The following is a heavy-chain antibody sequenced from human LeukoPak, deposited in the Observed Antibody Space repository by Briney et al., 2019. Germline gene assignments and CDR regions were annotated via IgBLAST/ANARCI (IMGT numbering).Heavy chain of an antibody. CDR2: LYSGGST. J-gene: IGHJ6*02. CDR1: GFTVSGNY. V-gene: IGHV3-66*01. D-gene: IGHD5-24*01. CDR3: ASRDKGYYYGMDV. Sequence: QPGGSLRLSCAASGFTVSGNYMSWARQAPGKGLEWVSLLYSGGSTYYAEPVKGRFSISRDNSKNTLYLQMNSLRAEDTAVYYYASRDKGYYYGMDVWGQGTTVTVSS.